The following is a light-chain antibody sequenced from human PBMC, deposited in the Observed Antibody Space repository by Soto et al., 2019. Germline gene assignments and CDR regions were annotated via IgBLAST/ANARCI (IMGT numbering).Light chain of an antibody. CDR2: AAS. Sequence: DIQMTQSPSSLSASVGDRVTITCRASQGISNYLAWYQQKPGKVPNLLIYAASTLLSGVPSRFSGSGSGTDCTLTISSLQPEDVATYYWQKYNSGSPKCTFGQGTKVEIK. CDR3: QKYNSGSPKCT. V-gene: IGKV1-27*01. CDR1: QGISNY. J-gene: IGKJ2*02.